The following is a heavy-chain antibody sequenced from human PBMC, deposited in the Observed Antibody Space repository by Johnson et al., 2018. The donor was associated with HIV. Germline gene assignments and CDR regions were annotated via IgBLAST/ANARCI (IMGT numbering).Heavy chain of an antibody. D-gene: IGHD1-26*01. Sequence: VQLVESGGGLVQPGGSLRLSCAASEFTFSSYWMHWVRQAPGKGLVWVSRINSDGSSTSYADSVQGRFTISRDNAKNTLYLQMNSLRAEDTAVYYCARDPGPQWELEATDAFDIWGQGTMVTVSS. CDR2: INSDGSST. CDR3: ARDPGPQWELEATDAFDI. J-gene: IGHJ3*02. CDR1: EFTFSSYW. V-gene: IGHV3-74*01.